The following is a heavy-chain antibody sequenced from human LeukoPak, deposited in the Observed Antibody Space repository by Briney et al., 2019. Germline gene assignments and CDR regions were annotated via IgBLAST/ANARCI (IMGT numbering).Heavy chain of an antibody. J-gene: IGHJ5*02. D-gene: IGHD5-18*01. V-gene: IGHV1-2*02. Sequence: ASVKVSCKASGYTFTGYYIHRVRQAPGQGLEWMGWINPDSGGTNYAQKFQGRVTMTRETSITTAYMELSRLTSDDTAVYYCARDTADHYNWLDPWGQGTLVTVSS. CDR1: GYTFTGYY. CDR2: INPDSGGT. CDR3: ARDTADHYNWLDP.